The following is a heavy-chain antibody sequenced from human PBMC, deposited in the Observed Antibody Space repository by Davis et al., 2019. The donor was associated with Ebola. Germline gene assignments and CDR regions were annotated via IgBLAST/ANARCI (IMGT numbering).Heavy chain of an antibody. V-gene: IGHV4-39*01. J-gene: IGHJ4*02. CDR2: LYYSGST. CDR3: ARSSRGGTYLHYFHY. CDR1: GGSISSSTYY. D-gene: IGHD1-26*01. Sequence: SETLSLTCTVYGGSISSSTYYWGWIRQPTGKGLEWIGSLYYSGSTYYNPSLKSRVTISVDTSKNQFSLKLTSVTAADTAVYYCARSSRGGTYLHYFHYWGQGTLVTVSS.